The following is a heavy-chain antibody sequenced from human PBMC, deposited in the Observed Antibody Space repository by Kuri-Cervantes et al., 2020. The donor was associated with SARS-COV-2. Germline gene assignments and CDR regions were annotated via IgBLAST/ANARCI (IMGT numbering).Heavy chain of an antibody. D-gene: IGHD6-19*01. Sequence: SVKVSCKASGGTLSSYAISWVRQAPGQGLEWMGGMIPIFGTANYAQKLQGRVIMTTDTSTSTAYMKLRSLRSDDTALYYCARDRGSSGCSWIYYYYGMDVWGQGTTVTVSS. CDR1: GGTLSSYA. CDR3: ARDRGSSGCSWIYYYYGMDV. CDR2: MIPIFGTA. J-gene: IGHJ6*02. V-gene: IGHV1-69*05.